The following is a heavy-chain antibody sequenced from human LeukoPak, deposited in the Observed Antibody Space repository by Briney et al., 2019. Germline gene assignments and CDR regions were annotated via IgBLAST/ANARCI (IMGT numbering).Heavy chain of an antibody. CDR3: ARHGYCGGGTCYSRYYYYMDV. Sequence: SETLSLTCTVSGCSISSYYWSWIRQPPGKGLEWIGYIYYSGSTNYNPSLKSRVTITVDTSHSHCSLKLSSVTAADTAVYYCARHGYCGGGTCYSRYYYYMDVWGKGSSVTVSS. CDR1: GCSISSYY. J-gene: IGHJ6*03. CDR2: IYYSGST. D-gene: IGHD2-15*01. V-gene: IGHV4-59*08.